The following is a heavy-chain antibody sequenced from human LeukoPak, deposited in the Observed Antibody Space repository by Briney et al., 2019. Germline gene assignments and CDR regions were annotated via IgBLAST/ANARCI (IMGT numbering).Heavy chain of an antibody. V-gene: IGHV4-59*08. J-gene: IGHJ4*02. D-gene: IGHD3-22*01. CDR1: GGSISSYY. CDR3: ARHSWYYYDSSGLYYFDY. Sequence: SETLSLTCTVSGGSISSYYWSWIRQPPGKGLEWIGYIYYSGSTNYNPSLKSRVTLSVDTSKNQSSLKLSSVTAADTAVYYCARHSWYYYDSSGLYYFDYWGQGTLVTVSS. CDR2: IYYSGST.